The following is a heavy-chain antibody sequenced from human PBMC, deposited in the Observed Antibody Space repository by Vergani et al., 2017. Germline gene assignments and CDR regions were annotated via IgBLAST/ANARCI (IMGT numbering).Heavy chain of an antibody. CDR3: AGPDPDHILTGYYYYYYGMDV. CDR2: IIPIFGTA. Sequence: QVQLVQSGAEVKKPGSSVKVSCKASGGTFSSYAISWVRQAPGQGLEWMGWIIPIFGTANYAQKFQGRVTITADESTSTDYMELSSLRSEDTAVYYCAGPDPDHILTGYYYYYYGMDVWGQ. CDR1: GGTFSSYA. J-gene: IGHJ6*02. V-gene: IGHV1-69*12. D-gene: IGHD3-9*01.